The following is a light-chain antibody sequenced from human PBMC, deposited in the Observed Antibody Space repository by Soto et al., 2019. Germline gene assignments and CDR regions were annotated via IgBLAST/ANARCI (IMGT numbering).Light chain of an antibody. J-gene: IGKJ1*01. V-gene: IGKV1-39*01. CDR1: QTISTY. CDR2: AAS. Sequence: DIQMTQSPSSLSASVGDRVTLTCRASQTISTYLNWYQQKPGTAPKLLIYAASSLQSGVPSRFSGSGSGTDFTLTISSLQPEDFATYYCQQSFSAPPTFGQGTKV. CDR3: QQSFSAPPT.